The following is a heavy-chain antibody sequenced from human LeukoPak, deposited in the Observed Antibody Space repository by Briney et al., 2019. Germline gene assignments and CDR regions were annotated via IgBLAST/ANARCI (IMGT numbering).Heavy chain of an antibody. Sequence: GGALRLSRAASGFPLSSYSMHWGRPAPGKGVGWGAVISYDGSNKYYADSVKGRFTISRDNSKNTLYLQMNSLRAEDTAVYYCARVAERSSPFDYWGQGTLVTVSS. CDR2: ISYDGSNK. D-gene: IGHD6-13*01. J-gene: IGHJ4*02. V-gene: IGHV3-30*04. CDR3: ARVAERSSPFDY. CDR1: GFPLSSYS.